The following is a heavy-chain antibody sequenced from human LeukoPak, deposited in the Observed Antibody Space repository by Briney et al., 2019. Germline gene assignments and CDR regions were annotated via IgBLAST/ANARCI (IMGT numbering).Heavy chain of an antibody. CDR3: ARVHGYYGSGSHYFYYMDV. V-gene: IGHV1-46*01. D-gene: IGHD3-10*01. CDR1: GYTFTSYY. Sequence: ASVKVSCKASGYTFTSYYMHWVRQAPGQGLEWMGIINPSGGSTSYAQKFQGRVTMTRDMSTSTDYMELSSLRSEDTAVYYCARVHGYYGSGSHYFYYMDVWGKGTTVTVSS. CDR2: INPSGGST. J-gene: IGHJ6*03.